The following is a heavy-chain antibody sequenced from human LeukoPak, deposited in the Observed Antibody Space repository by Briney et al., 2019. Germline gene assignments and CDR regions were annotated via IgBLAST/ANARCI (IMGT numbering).Heavy chain of an antibody. V-gene: IGHV3-7*03. CDR3: ARGGGLDV. J-gene: IGHJ6*02. CDR1: GFTFSSYW. D-gene: IGHD3-16*01. CDR2: INHNGNVN. Sequence: TGGSLRLSCAASGFTFSSYWMNWARQAPGKGLEWVASINHNGNVNHYVDSVKGRFTIPRDNAKNSLYLQMSNLRAEDTAVYFCARGGGLDVWGQGATVTVSS.